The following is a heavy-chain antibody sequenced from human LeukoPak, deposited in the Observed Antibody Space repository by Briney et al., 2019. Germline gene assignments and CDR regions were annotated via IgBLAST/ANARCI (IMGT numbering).Heavy chain of an antibody. J-gene: IGHJ4*02. CDR3: ASADSSGSLTLNY. CDR1: GYTFTGYY. D-gene: IGHD3-22*01. CDR2: INPNSGGT. V-gene: IGHV1-2*02. Sequence: ASVKVSCKASGYTFTGYYIHWVRQAPGQGLEWMGWINPNSGGTNYAQKFQGRVTMTRDTSISTAYMELSRLRSDDTAVYYCASADSSGSLTLNYWGQGTLVTVSS.